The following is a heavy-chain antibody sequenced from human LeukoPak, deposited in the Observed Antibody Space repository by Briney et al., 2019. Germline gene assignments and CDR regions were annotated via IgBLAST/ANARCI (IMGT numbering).Heavy chain of an antibody. CDR1: GGSFSGYY. V-gene: IGHV4-34*01. CDR3: ASTEVLKYSSSWYGRVRYFQH. J-gene: IGHJ1*01. D-gene: IGHD6-13*01. CDR2: INHSGST. Sequence: PSETLSLTCAVYGGSFSGYYWSWIRQPPGKGLEWIGEINHSGSTNYNPSLKSRVTISVDTSKNQFSLKLSSVTAADTAVYYCASTEVLKYSSSWYGRVRYFQHWGQGTLVTVSS.